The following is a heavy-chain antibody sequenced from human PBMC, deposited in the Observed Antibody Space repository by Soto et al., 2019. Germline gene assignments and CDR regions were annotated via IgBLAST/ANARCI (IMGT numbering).Heavy chain of an antibody. CDR3: ARDRRIVVVPAAIPNYYYGMDV. V-gene: IGHV1-46*01. D-gene: IGHD2-2*01. CDR2: INPSGGST. J-gene: IGHJ6*02. Sequence: VRQAPGQGLEWMGTINPSGGSTSYAQKFQGRVTMTRDTSTSTVYMELSSLRSEDTAVYYCARDRRIVVVPAAIPNYYYGMDVWGQGTTVTVSS.